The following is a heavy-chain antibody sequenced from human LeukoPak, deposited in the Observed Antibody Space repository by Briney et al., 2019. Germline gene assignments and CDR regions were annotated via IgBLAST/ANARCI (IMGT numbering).Heavy chain of an antibody. V-gene: IGHV3-9*01. D-gene: IGHD3-10*01. Sequence: PGGSLRLSCAASGFTFSSYWMSWVRQAPGKGLEWVSGISWNSGSIGYADSVKGRFTISRDNAKNSLYLQMNSLRAEDTALYYCVRGRYYGSGTPDYWGQGTLVTVSS. CDR3: VRGRYYGSGTPDY. J-gene: IGHJ4*02. CDR1: GFTFSSYW. CDR2: ISWNSGSI.